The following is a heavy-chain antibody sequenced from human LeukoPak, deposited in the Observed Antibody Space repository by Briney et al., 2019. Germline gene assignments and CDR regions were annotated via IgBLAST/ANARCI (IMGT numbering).Heavy chain of an antibody. J-gene: IGHJ6*03. D-gene: IGHD5-18*01. CDR1: GYTFTSYY. CDR2: INPSGGST. V-gene: IGHV1-46*01. Sequence: ASVKVSCKASGYTFTSYYMHWVRQAPGQGLEWMGIINPSGGSTSYAQKFQGRVTMTRHMSTSTDYMELSSLRSEDTAVYYCARGIQLWDYYYYYYMDVWGKGTTVTVSS. CDR3: ARGIQLWDYYYYYYMDV.